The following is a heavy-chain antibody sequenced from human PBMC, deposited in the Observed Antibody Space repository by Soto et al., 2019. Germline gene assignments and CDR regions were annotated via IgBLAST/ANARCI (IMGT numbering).Heavy chain of an antibody. D-gene: IGHD3-22*01. V-gene: IGHV3-23*01. Sequence: EVQLLGSGGGLVQPGGSLRLSCAASGFTFGSYAMSWVRQAPGKGLEWVSGITNSGDDTYYADSVKGRFTVSRDNSKNTLYLQVNSLRAEDTAVYYCAKTRYFGSSGRYFDYWGQGTLVTVSS. CDR1: GFTFGSYA. CDR3: AKTRYFGSSGRYFDY. J-gene: IGHJ4*02. CDR2: ITNSGDDT.